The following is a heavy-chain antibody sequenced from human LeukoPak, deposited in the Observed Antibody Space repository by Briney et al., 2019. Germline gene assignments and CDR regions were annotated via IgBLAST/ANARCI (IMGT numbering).Heavy chain of an antibody. V-gene: IGHV4-38-2*02. Sequence: PSETLSLTCTVSGGSLSDYYWTWVRQPPGKGLEWIGSIHHSGRTYYNPSLKSRVTISVDTSKNQFSLKLSSVTAADTAVYYCARDHLANLASRLFDPWGQGTLVTVSS. CDR3: ARDHLANLASRLFDP. CDR1: GGSLSDYY. CDR2: IHHSGRT. J-gene: IGHJ5*02. D-gene: IGHD3-3*01.